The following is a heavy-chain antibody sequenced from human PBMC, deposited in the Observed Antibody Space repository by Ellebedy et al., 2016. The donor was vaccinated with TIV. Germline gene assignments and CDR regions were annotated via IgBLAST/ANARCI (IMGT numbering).Heavy chain of an antibody. CDR2: IYYSGST. Sequence: MPSETLSLTCTVSGDSISNYFWSWIRQPPGKGLEWIGYIYYSGSTNYNPSLKSRVTISVDTSKNQFSLKLSSVTAADTAVYYCARDLYSSYPDYYHYGMDVWGQGTTVTVSS. D-gene: IGHD6-19*01. V-gene: IGHV4-59*01. CDR3: ARDLYSSYPDYYHYGMDV. CDR1: GDSISNYF. J-gene: IGHJ6*02.